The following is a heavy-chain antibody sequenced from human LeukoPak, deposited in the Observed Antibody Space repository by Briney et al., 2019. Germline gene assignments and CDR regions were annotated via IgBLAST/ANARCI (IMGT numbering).Heavy chain of an antibody. J-gene: IGHJ6*03. D-gene: IGHD5-18*01. V-gene: IGHV4-4*07. Sequence: SETLSLTCTVSGGSISSYYWSWIRQPAGKGLEWIGRIYTSGSTNYNPSLKSRVTMSVDTSKNQFSLKLSSVTAADTAVYYCARDAPDTVIYYYYMDVWGKGTTVTVSS. CDR2: IYTSGST. CDR3: ARDAPDTVIYYYYMDV. CDR1: GGSISSYY.